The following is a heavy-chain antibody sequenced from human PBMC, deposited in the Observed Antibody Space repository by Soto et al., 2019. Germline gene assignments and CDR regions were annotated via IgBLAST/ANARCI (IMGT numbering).Heavy chain of an antibody. CDR3: ARGIFGSGTANDY. CDR2: INGDGSGT. Sequence: EVQLVESGGGLVQPGGSLRLSCAASGFTFSGSWMHWVRQAPGKGVVCVSRINGDGSGTRYADFVKGRFTISRDDAKNTLFLQMNGLRAEDTAVYYCARGIFGSGTANDYWGQGTLVTVSS. CDR1: GFTFSGSW. V-gene: IGHV3-74*01. D-gene: IGHD3-10*01. J-gene: IGHJ4*02.